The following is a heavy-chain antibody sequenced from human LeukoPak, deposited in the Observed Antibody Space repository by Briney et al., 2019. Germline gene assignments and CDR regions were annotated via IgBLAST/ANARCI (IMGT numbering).Heavy chain of an antibody. V-gene: IGHV4-59*01. CDR3: ARVQDITMIVN. J-gene: IGHJ4*02. CDR1: GGSISRYY. D-gene: IGHD3-22*01. CDR2: IYYSGST. Sequence: SETLSLTCTVSGGSISRYYWSWIRQPPGKGLEWIGYIYYSGSTNYNPSLKSRVTISVDTSKNQFSLKLSSVTAADTAVYYCARVQDITMIVNWGQGTLVTVSS.